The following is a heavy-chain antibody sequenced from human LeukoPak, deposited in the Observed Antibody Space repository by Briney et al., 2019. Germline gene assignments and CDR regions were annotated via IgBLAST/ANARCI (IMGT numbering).Heavy chain of an antibody. V-gene: IGHV3-48*01. CDR3: ARGSHYSGSYLPYFDY. CDR2: ISSSSSTI. CDR1: GFTFSSYS. J-gene: IGHJ4*02. Sequence: GGSLRLSCAASGFTFSSYSMNWVRQAPGKGLEWVSYISSSSSTIYYADSVKGRFTISRDNAKNSLYLQMNSLRAEDTAVYYCARGSHYSGSYLPYFDYWGQGTLVTVSS. D-gene: IGHD1-26*01.